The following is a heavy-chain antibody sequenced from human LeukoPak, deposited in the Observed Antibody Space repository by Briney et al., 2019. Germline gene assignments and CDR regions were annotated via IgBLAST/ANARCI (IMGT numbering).Heavy chain of an antibody. D-gene: IGHD4/OR15-4a*01. V-gene: IGHV3-74*01. Sequence: PGGSLRLSCAASGFTFSSYWMHWVRQAPGKGLVWVSRINSDGSSTSYADSVKGRFTISRDNAKNTLYLQMNSLRAEDTAVYYCARGDAFGANDNWGQGTLVTVSS. CDR1: GFTFSSYW. CDR2: INSDGSST. J-gene: IGHJ4*02. CDR3: ARGDAFGANDN.